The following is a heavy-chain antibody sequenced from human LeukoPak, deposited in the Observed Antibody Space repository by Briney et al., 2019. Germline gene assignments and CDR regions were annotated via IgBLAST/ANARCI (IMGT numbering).Heavy chain of an antibody. J-gene: IGHJ3*02. CDR3: ARDGDYDAFDI. CDR1: GGSISSGGYY. CDR2: IYYSGSA. D-gene: IGHD4-17*01. V-gene: IGHV4-31*03. Sequence: PSETLSLTCTVSGGSISSGGYYWSWIRQHPGKGLEWIGYIYYSGSAYYNPSLKSRVTISVDTSKNQFSLKLSSVTAADTAVYYCARDGDYDAFDIWGQGTMVTVSS.